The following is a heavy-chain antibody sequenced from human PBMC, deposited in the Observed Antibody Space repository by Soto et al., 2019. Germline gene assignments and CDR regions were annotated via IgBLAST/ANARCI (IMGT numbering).Heavy chain of an antibody. CDR1: GFTFSSYG. J-gene: IGHJ6*02. Sequence: GESLRLSCAASGFTFSSYGMHWVRQAPGKGLEWVAVISYDGSNKYYADSVKGRFTISRDNSKNTLYLQMNSLRAEDTAVYYCAKYQYQLLTRYGMDVWGQGTTVTVSS. CDR3: AKYQYQLLTRYGMDV. D-gene: IGHD2-2*01. CDR2: ISYDGSNK. V-gene: IGHV3-30*18.